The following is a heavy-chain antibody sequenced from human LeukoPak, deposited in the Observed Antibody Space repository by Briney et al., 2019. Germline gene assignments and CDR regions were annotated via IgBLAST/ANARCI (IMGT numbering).Heavy chain of an antibody. J-gene: IGHJ4*02. CDR3: ARHTGSLYDFWSGYIDY. CDR2: ISVYNGNT. D-gene: IGHD3-3*01. V-gene: IGHV1-18*01. Sequence: GASVKVSCKASGYTFTSYGIRWVRQAPGQGLEWMGWISVYNGNTKYVQKFQGRVTMTTDTSTRTAYMELRSLRADDTAVYYCARHTGSLYDFWSGYIDYWGQGTLVTVSS. CDR1: GYTFTSYG.